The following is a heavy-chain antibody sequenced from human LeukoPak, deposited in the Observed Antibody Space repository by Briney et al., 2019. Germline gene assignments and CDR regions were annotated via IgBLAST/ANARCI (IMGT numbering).Heavy chain of an antibody. CDR3: ARGPNKSDGGNSGSAWFDP. D-gene: IGHD4-23*01. Sequence: ASVKVPCKASGYIFTSYYINWVRQATGQGLEWMGWMNPNSGNTGYAQKFQGRVTMTRNTSISTAYMELSSLRSEDTAVYYCARGPNKSDGGNSGSAWFDPWGQGTLVTVSS. CDR1: GYIFTSYY. J-gene: IGHJ5*02. CDR2: MNPNSGNT. V-gene: IGHV1-8*02.